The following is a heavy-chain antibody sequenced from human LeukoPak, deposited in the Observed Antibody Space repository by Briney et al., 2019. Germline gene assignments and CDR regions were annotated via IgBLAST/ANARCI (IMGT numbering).Heavy chain of an antibody. Sequence: GASVKVSCKASGYTFTSYDINWVRQATGQGLEWMGWMNPNSGNTGYAQKFQGRVTITRNTSISTAYMELSSLGSEDTGVYYCARGRSSSSWILSRRLFDYWGQGTLVTVSS. D-gene: IGHD6-13*01. CDR3: ARGRSSSSWILSRRLFDY. CDR2: MNPNSGNT. CDR1: GYTFTSYD. V-gene: IGHV1-8*03. J-gene: IGHJ4*02.